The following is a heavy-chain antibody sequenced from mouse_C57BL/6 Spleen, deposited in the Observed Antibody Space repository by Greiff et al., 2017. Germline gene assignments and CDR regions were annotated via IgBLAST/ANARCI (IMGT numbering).Heavy chain of an antibody. CDR3: ARYDYLYFDV. J-gene: IGHJ1*03. CDR2: ISNSGST. D-gene: IGHD2-4*01. Sequence: EVQRVESGPGLAKPSQTLSLTCSATGYSITSDYWNWIRKFPGNKLEYMGYISNSGSTYYNPSPKSRISITRDTSKNQYYLQLNSVTTEDTATYYCARYDYLYFDVWGTGTTVTVSS. CDR1: GYSITSDY. V-gene: IGHV3-8*01.